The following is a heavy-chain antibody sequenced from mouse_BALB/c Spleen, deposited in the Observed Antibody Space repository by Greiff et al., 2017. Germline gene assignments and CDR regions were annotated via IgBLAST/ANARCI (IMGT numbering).Heavy chain of an antibody. CDR1: GYTFTSYW. CDR3: ARWLLLMDY. Sequence: VQLKQSGAELVKPGASVKLSCKTSGYTFTSYWIQWVKQRPGQGLGWIGEIFPGTGTTYYNEKFKGKATLTIDTSSSTAYMQLSSLTSEDSAVYFCARWLLLMDYWGQGTSVTVSS. V-gene: IGHV1S132*01. CDR2: IFPGTGTT. J-gene: IGHJ4*01. D-gene: IGHD2-3*01.